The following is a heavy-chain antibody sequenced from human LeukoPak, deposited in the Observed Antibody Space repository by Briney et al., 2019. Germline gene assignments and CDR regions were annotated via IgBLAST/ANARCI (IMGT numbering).Heavy chain of an antibody. CDR2: IYSGGST. Sequence: GGSLRLSCAASEFSVGSNYMTWVRQAPGKGLEWVSLIYSGGSTYYADSVKGRFTISRDNSKNTLYLQMNSLRAEDTAVYYCARHGSITMVRGRLRYYYMDVWGKGTTVTISS. CDR1: EFSVGSNY. V-gene: IGHV3-66*04. CDR3: ARHGSITMVRGRLRYYYMDV. J-gene: IGHJ6*03. D-gene: IGHD3-10*01.